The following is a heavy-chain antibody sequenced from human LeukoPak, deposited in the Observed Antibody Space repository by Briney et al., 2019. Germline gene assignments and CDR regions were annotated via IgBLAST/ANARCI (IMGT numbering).Heavy chain of an antibody. Sequence: TGGSLRLSCAASGFTFSSYALTWVRQAPGKGLEWVSVISGTGGSTYYADSVKGRFTISRDNSKNTLYLQMNSLRAEDTAVYYCAKDRGRAYYGSSGYYTRFDYWGQGTLVTVSS. CDR2: ISGTGGST. CDR1: GFTFSSYA. CDR3: AKDRGRAYYGSSGYYTRFDY. V-gene: IGHV3-23*01. J-gene: IGHJ4*02. D-gene: IGHD3-22*01.